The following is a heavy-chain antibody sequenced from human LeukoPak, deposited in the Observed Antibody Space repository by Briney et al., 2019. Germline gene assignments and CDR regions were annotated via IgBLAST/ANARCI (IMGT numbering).Heavy chain of an antibody. CDR2: IYTSGST. J-gene: IGHJ3*02. D-gene: IGHD3-10*01. V-gene: IGHV4-4*07. CDR1: GGSISSYY. Sequence: PSETLSLTCTVSGGSISSYYWSWIRQPAGKGLEWIGRIYTSGSTNYNPSPKSRVTMSVDTSKNQFSLKLSSVTAADTAVYYCARGYYGSGRGAFDIWGQGTMVTVSS. CDR3: ARGYYGSGRGAFDI.